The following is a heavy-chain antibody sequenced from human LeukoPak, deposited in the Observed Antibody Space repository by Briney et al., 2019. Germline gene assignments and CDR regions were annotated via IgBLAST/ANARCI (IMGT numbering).Heavy chain of an antibody. J-gene: IGHJ3*02. V-gene: IGHV3-21*01. CDR1: GFTFSSYS. CDR3: ARDFPYSSGWYVAFDI. Sequence: GGSLRLSCAASGFTFSSYSMNWVRQAPGKGLEWVSSISSSSSYIYYADSVKGRFTISRGNAKNSLYLQMNSLRAEDTAVYYCARDFPYSSGWYVAFDIWGQGTMVTVSS. CDR2: ISSSSSYI. D-gene: IGHD6-19*01.